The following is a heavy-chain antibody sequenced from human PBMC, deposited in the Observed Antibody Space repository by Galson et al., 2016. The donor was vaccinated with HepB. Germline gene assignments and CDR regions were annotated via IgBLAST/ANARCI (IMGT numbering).Heavy chain of an antibody. V-gene: IGHV3-23*01. CDR1: GFTFSSYA. D-gene: IGHD2-2*01. J-gene: IGHJ4*02. Sequence: SLRLSCAASGFTFSSYAMSWVRQAPGKGLELVSSISGSGRSTYYADSVKGRYAISRDNSKNTVYLQMNGLRVEDTAVYYCAKDLDVVVVPSAIDYWGQGTLVTVSS. CDR2: ISGSGRST. CDR3: AKDLDVVVVPSAIDY.